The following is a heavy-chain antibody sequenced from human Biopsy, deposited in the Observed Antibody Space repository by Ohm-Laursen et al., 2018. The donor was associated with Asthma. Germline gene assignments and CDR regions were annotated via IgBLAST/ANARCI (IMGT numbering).Heavy chain of an antibody. CDR3: ARCQVGYSSGWSLLLKKIYYSGMDV. J-gene: IGHJ6*02. V-gene: IGHV1-69*13. Sequence: SVKVSCKAPGGTFSNFAISWVRQAPGQGLEWLGGIMTVFGTTNYAQKFQGRVTITADESTSTAYMEVTSLRSEDTAIYYCARCQVGYSSGWSLLLKKIYYSGMDVWGQRAAVTVSS. D-gene: IGHD6-19*01. CDR2: IMTVFGTT. CDR1: GGTFSNFA.